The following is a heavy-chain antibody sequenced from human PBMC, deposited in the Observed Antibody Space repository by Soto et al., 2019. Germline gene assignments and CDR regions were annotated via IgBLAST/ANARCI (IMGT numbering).Heavy chain of an antibody. D-gene: IGHD2-2*01. J-gene: IGHJ4*02. Sequence: GGSLRLSCAASRFMFSSYGMHWVRQAPGKGLEWVAVISNDGSSKNYADSVKGRFTISRDNSKNMLYLQVNSLILEDTAVYYCAPTWGCSSTSCPPGFWGQGTLVTVSS. V-gene: IGHV3-30*03. CDR3: APTWGCSSTSCPPGF. CDR2: ISNDGSSK. CDR1: RFMFSSYG.